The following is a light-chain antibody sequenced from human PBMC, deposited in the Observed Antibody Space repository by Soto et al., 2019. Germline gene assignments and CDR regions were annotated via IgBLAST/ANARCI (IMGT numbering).Light chain of an antibody. CDR3: QQYNNWPPWT. CDR2: GAS. V-gene: IGKV3-15*01. Sequence: EIVMTQSPATLSVSPGERATLSCRASQSVSTNLAWYQQKPGQAPRLLVYGASTRATGIPARFSGSGSRTEFTLTISSLQSEDFAIYYCQQYNNWPPWTCGQGTKVELK. J-gene: IGKJ1*01. CDR1: QSVSTN.